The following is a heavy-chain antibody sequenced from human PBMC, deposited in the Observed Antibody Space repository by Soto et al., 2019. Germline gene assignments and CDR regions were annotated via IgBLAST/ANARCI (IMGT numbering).Heavy chain of an antibody. V-gene: IGHV1-18*01. CDR2: ISAYNGNT. D-gene: IGHD3-22*01. Sequence: ASVKVSCKASGYTFTSYGISWVRQAPGQGLEWMGWISAYNGNTNYAQKLQGRVTMTTDTSTSTAYMELRSLRSDDTAVYYCAREYYYDSSGYYLASSYWGQGTLVTVS. J-gene: IGHJ4*02. CDR1: GYTFTSYG. CDR3: AREYYYDSSGYYLASSY.